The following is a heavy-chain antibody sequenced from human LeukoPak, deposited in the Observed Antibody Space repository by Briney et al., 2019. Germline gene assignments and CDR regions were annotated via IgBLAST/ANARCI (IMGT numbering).Heavy chain of an antibody. D-gene: IGHD3-3*01. CDR3: ARYEGRDDAFDI. CDR1: GFTFSSYE. J-gene: IGHJ3*02. V-gene: IGHV3-48*03. CDR2: VSTSGSTI. Sequence: GGSLRLSCAASGFTFSSYEMNWVRLAPGKGLEWVSYVSTSGSTIYYADSVKGRFTISRDNAKNSLYLQMNSLRAEDTAVYYCARYEGRDDAFDIWGQGTMVTVSS.